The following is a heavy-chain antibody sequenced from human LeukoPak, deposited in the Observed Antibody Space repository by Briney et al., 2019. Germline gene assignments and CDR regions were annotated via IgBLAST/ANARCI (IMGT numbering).Heavy chain of an antibody. V-gene: IGHV1-24*01. CDR3: AVSPVGTQWLAPGY. CDR1: GYTLTELS. J-gene: IGHJ4*02. D-gene: IGHD6-19*01. Sequence: ASVKVSCKVSGYTLTELSMHWVRQAPGKELEWMGGFDPEDGETIYAQKFQGRVTMTEDTSTDTAYMELSSLRSEDTAVYYCAVSPVGTQWLAPGYWGQGTLVTVSS. CDR2: FDPEDGET.